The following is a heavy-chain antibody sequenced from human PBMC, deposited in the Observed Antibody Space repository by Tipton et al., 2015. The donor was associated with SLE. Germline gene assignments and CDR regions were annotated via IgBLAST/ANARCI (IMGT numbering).Heavy chain of an antibody. Sequence: SLRLSCAASGFTFRSYEMNWVRQAPGKGLEWVSYIDDGGSTIYYADSVKGRFTISRDNSKNTLYLQMNSLRAEDTAVYYCARDHGYYDSSGSTGAFDIWGQGTMVTVSS. D-gene: IGHD3-22*01. V-gene: IGHV3-48*03. J-gene: IGHJ3*02. CDR3: ARDHGYYDSSGSTGAFDI. CDR2: IDDGGSTI. CDR1: GFTFRSYE.